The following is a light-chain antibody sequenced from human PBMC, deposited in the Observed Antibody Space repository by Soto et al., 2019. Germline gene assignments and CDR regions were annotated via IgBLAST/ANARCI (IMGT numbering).Light chain of an antibody. CDR2: AAS. CDR1: RNSATF. V-gene: IGKV1-39*01. Sequence: DIQMTQSPSSLSASVGDRVTIFCRASRNSATFVNWYQQEPGKAPKLLILAASRLHSGDHSRYRGSGSGTDFTFTISSLQPDDVSTYYCQQSLNIPPTVVPGTIVDI. J-gene: IGKJ3*01. CDR3: QQSLNIPPT.